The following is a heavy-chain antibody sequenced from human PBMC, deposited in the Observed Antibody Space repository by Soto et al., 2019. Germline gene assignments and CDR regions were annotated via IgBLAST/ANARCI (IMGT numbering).Heavy chain of an antibody. Sequence: SVKVSCKASGGTFSSYAISWVRQAPGQGLEWMGGIIPIFGTANYAQKFQGRVTITADESTSTAYMELSSLRPEDTAVYYCARERKLELHPYHYVMDVWGQGTTVTVSS. V-gene: IGHV1-69*13. D-gene: IGHD1-7*01. CDR2: IIPIFGTA. J-gene: IGHJ6*02. CDR3: ARERKLELHPYHYVMDV. CDR1: GGTFSSYA.